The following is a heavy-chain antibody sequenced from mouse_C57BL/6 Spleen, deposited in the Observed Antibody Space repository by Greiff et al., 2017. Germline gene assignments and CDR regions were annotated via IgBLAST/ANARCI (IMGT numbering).Heavy chain of an antibody. Sequence: VQLQQSGPELVKPGDSVKISCKASGYSFTGYFMNWVMQSHGKSLEWIGRINPYNGDTFYNQKFKGKATLTVDKSSSTAHMELRSLTSEDSAVYSCARYYGSSYDWYFDVGGTGTTVTVSA. CDR3: ARYYGSSYDWYFDV. CDR1: GYSFTGYF. J-gene: IGHJ1*03. D-gene: IGHD1-1*01. V-gene: IGHV1-20*01. CDR2: INPYNGDT.